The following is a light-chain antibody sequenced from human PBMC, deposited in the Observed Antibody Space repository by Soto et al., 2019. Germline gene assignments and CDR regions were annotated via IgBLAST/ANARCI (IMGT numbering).Light chain of an antibody. Sequence: EVVLTQSPGSLSLSPGQRATLSCRASQSVDSTFFAWYQKKPGQAPRLLIYGASKRATGIPDRFSGSGSGTDFTLIISRLEHEDFAEYYCQQYMSPVTFGQGTKVEIK. J-gene: IGKJ1*01. CDR2: GAS. V-gene: IGKV3-20*01. CDR3: QQYMSPVT. CDR1: QSVDSTF.